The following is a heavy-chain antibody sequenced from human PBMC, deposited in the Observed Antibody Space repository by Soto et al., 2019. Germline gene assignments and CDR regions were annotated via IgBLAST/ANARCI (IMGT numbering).Heavy chain of an antibody. CDR1: GFSLSTSGVG. Sequence: SGPTLVNPTQTLTLTCTFSGFSLSTSGVGVGRIRQPPGKALEWLALIYWDDDKRYSPSLKSRLTITKDTSKNQVVLTMTNMDPVDTATYYCAHSLGYCSGGSCLLDAFDIWGQGTMVTVSS. D-gene: IGHD2-15*01. CDR2: IYWDDDK. CDR3: AHSLGYCSGGSCLLDAFDI. J-gene: IGHJ3*02. V-gene: IGHV2-5*02.